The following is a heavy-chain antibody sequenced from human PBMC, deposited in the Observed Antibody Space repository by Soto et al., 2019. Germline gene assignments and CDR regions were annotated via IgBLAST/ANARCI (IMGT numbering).Heavy chain of an antibody. Sequence: QVQLQESGPGLVKPSQTLSLTCTVSGGSISSGDYYWNWIRQPPGKGLEWIGNIYNNGHTCHNPSLTSRLTISLDTSKNKLSLKLISVTAADTAAYYCAGGKAVELYNGMDVWGQGTTVTVSS. V-gene: IGHV4-30-4*01. J-gene: IGHJ6*02. CDR1: GGSISSGDYY. D-gene: IGHD3-10*01. CDR2: IYNNGHT. CDR3: AGGKAVELYNGMDV.